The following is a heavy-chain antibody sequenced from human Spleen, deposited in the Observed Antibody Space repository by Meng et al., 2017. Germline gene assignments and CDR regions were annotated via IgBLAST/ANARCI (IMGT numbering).Heavy chain of an antibody. CDR2: IYYSGST. V-gene: IGHV4-39*07. Sequence: LPRQDSGPGLVKPSATLSLTGTVSGGSISSSSYYWCWIRQPPGKGLEWIGTIYYSGSTYYNPSLKSRVTISVDTSKNQFSLKLSSVTAADTAVYYCVRFSTSPDWFDPWGQGTLVTVFS. D-gene: IGHD2-2*01. J-gene: IGHJ5*02. CDR1: GGSISSSSYY. CDR3: VRFSTSPDWFDP.